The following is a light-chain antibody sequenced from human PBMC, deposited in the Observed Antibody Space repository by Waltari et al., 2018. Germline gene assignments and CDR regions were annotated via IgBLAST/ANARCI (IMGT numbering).Light chain of an antibody. V-gene: IGKV3-11*01. CDR3: QHRSARPMYT. J-gene: IGKJ2*01. CDR1: QNIGTY. CDR2: DAS. Sequence: EIVLTQSPATLSLSPGERATLSRRASQNIGTYLPWYQQKPGQAPRLLMYDASHRASGTPVRISGSASGTDFTLAISSLEPEDFAVYYCQHRSARPMYTFGQGTKLEIK.